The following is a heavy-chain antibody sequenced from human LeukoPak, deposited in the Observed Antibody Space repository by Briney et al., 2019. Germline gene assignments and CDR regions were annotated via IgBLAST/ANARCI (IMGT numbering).Heavy chain of an antibody. Sequence: SETLSLTCTVSGRSISDYYWSWIRQPPGKGLEWIGYIYYSGSTNYNPSLKSRVTISIDTSKNQFSLKLSSVTAADTAVYYCARVGGRYSYGYGTDYWGQGTLVTVSS. CDR3: ARVGGRYSYGYGTDY. V-gene: IGHV4-59*01. CDR2: IYYSGST. CDR1: GRSISDYY. J-gene: IGHJ4*02. D-gene: IGHD5-18*01.